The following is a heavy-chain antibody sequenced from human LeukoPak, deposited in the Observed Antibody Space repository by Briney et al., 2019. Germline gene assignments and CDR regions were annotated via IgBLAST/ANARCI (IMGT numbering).Heavy chain of an antibody. Sequence: GGSLRLSCAASGFTFSSYGMSWVRQAPGKGLEWVSAISGSGGSTYYADSVKGRFTISRDNSKNTLYLQMNSLRAEDTAVYYCAKFLNPGYYYDSSGYSAPPFYFDYWGQGTLVTVSS. CDR3: AKFLNPGYYYDSSGYSAPPFYFDY. D-gene: IGHD3-22*01. CDR2: ISGSGGST. J-gene: IGHJ4*02. V-gene: IGHV3-23*01. CDR1: GFTFSSYG.